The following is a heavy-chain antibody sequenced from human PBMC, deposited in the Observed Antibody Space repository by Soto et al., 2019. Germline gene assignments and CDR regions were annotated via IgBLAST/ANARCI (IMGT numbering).Heavy chain of an antibody. CDR2: MYGDGSET. CDR3: VKYRIHDGRWNFDY. J-gene: IGHJ4*02. V-gene: IGHV3-23*01. CDR1: GFTFRTYT. Sequence: PRGSLRRSCAASGFTFRTYTMNWVRQAPGQGLEGVSGMYGDGSETFYADSVKGRFTISRDNSRSMLFLHVNSLRAEDTAIYFCVKYRIHDGRWNFDYCRQGYVVTVSS. D-gene: IGHD2-21*01.